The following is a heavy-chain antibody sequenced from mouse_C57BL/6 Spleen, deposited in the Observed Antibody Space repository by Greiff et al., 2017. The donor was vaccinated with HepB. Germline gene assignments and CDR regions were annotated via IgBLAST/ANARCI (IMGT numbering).Heavy chain of an antibody. Sequence: VQLQQPGAELVKPGASVKMSCKASGYTFTSYWITWVKQRPGQGLEWIGDIYPGSGSTNYTEKFKSKATLTVDTSSSTAYMQLSSLTSEDSAVYYCTRWYYYSNYGAMDYWGQGTSVTVSS. CDR2: IYPGSGST. D-gene: IGHD2-5*01. J-gene: IGHJ4*01. V-gene: IGHV1-55*01. CDR3: TRWYYYSNYGAMDY. CDR1: GYTFTSYW.